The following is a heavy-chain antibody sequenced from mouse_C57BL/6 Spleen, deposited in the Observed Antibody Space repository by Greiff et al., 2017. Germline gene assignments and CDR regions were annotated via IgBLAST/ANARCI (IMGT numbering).Heavy chain of an antibody. CDR2: ISYDGSN. J-gene: IGHJ2*01. V-gene: IGHV3-6*01. D-gene: IGHD2-1*01. CDR1: GYSITSGYY. Sequence: EVKLVESGPGLVKPSQSLSLTCSVTGYSITSGYYWNWIRQFPGNKLEWMGYISYDGSNNYNPSLKNRISITRDTSKNQFFQKLNSVTTEDTATYYCARLWYPGYFDYWGQGTTLTVSS. CDR3: ARLWYPGYFDY.